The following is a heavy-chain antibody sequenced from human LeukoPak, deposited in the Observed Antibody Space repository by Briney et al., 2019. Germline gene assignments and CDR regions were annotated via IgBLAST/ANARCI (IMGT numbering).Heavy chain of an antibody. V-gene: IGHV3-30*04. CDR1: GFTFSSYA. D-gene: IGHD6-13*01. CDR2: ISYDGSNK. Sequence: GGSLRLSCAASGFTFSSYAMHWVRQAPGKGLEWVAVISYDGSNKYYADSVKGRFTISRDNSKNTLYLQMNSLRAEDTAVYYCARPFSSSWYFSKSLHYCMDVWGKGTTVTVSS. J-gene: IGHJ6*04. CDR3: ARPFSSSWYFSKSLHYCMDV.